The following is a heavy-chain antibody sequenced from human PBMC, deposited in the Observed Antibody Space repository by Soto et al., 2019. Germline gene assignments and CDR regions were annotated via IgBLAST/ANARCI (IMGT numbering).Heavy chain of an antibody. J-gene: IGHJ4*02. CDR1: GYTFTSYG. V-gene: IGHV1-18*01. CDR2: SSPYNGNT. CDR3: ARSDAQETTVTTKPYNY. Sequence: QVQLVQSGGEVKKPGASVKVSCKTSGYTFTSYGIIWVRKAPGQGLAWMGWSSPYNGNTNYAQKLEGRVTMTTDTSTSTAYMELSSLRSDDTAVYYCARSDAQETTVTTKPYNYWVQGTLVTVTS. D-gene: IGHD4-17*01.